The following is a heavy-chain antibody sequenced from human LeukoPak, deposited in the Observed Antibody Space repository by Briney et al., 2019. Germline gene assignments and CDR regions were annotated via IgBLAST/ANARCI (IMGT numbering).Heavy chain of an antibody. CDR3: ARGVQLHAFDI. Sequence: PVKVSCKASGGTFSSYAISWVRQAPGQGLEWMGGIIPIFGTANYAQKFQGRVTITADESTSTAYMELSSLRSEDTVVYYCARGVQLHAFDIWGQGTMVTVSS. J-gene: IGHJ3*02. D-gene: IGHD5-18*01. CDR2: IIPIFGTA. V-gene: IGHV1-69*01. CDR1: GGTFSSYA.